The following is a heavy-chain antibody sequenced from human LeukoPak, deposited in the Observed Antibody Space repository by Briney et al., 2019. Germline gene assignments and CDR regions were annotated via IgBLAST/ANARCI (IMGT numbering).Heavy chain of an antibody. Sequence: SETLSLTCTVSGGSVRSYYWSWIRQHPGKGLEWIGYISYSGSTYYNPSLKSRVTISVDTSENQFSLELSSVTAADTAVYYCAREAGYNYGQYYFDCWGQGTLVTVSS. CDR1: GGSVRSYY. CDR2: ISYSGST. CDR3: AREAGYNYGQYYFDC. D-gene: IGHD5-18*01. J-gene: IGHJ4*02. V-gene: IGHV4-59*06.